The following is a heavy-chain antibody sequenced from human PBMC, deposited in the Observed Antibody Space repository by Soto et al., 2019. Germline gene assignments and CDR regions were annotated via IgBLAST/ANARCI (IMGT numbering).Heavy chain of an antibody. CDR3: AKDRSYYYGSGGSNWFDP. D-gene: IGHD3-10*01. CDR1: GFHVSSNY. CDR2: ISYDGSNK. Sequence: GGSLRLSYAASGFHVSSNYMRRVRPDPGKGLEWVAVISYDGSNKYYADSVKGRFTISRGNSKNTLYLQMNSLRAEDTAVYYCAKDRSYYYGSGGSNWFDPWGQGTLVTVSS. V-gene: IGHV3-30*18. J-gene: IGHJ5*02.